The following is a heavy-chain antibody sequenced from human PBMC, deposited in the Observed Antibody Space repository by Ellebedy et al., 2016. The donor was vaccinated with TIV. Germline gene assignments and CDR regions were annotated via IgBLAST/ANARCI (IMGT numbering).Heavy chain of an antibody. CDR1: GFTFRNAW. Sequence: GGSLRLXCAASGFTFRNAWMSWVRQAPGKGLEWVGRIKSKTEGGTTDYAAHVKGRFNISRDDSKNTLSLEMNSLKTVDTAVYYCTTGATVGDYYDYWGQGTLVTVSS. J-gene: IGHJ4*02. V-gene: IGHV3-15*01. CDR2: IKSKTEGGTT. D-gene: IGHD3-16*01. CDR3: TTGATVGDYYDY.